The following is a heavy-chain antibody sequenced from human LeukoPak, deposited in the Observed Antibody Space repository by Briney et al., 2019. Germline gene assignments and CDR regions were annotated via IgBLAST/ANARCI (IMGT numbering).Heavy chain of an antibody. CDR1: GFTFGAYE. V-gene: IGHV3-48*03. CDR2: ISHIGSAI. CDR3: ATETIGRHYDY. J-gene: IGHJ4*02. Sequence: GGSLRLSCEVSGFTFGAYEMNWVRQAPGKGLEWVSLISHIGSAINYADSVRGRFTISRDNAKNSMYLQMDSLRDEDTAVYYCATETIGRHYDYWGQGTLLTVSS. D-gene: IGHD1-14*01.